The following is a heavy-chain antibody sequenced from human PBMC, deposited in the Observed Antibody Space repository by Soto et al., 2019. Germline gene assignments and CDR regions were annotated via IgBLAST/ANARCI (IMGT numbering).Heavy chain of an antibody. CDR1: GFTFSTYC. CDR2: TCRDGRAV. Sequence: VQLVESGGGLNQPGGSLRFSCAASGFTFSTYCMHWVRQAPGTGLVWVSSTCRDGRAVYYADSVKGRFTISRDDAKNTLYLQMNSLRVEDTAIYYCVRGTTAWRGMDYWGQGALVTVSS. V-gene: IGHV3-74*01. J-gene: IGHJ4*02. CDR3: VRGTTAWRGMDY. D-gene: IGHD2-2*01.